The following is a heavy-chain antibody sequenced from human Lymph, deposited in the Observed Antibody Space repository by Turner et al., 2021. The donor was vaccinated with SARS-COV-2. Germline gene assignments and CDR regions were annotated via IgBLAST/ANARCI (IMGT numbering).Heavy chain of an antibody. J-gene: IGHJ6*02. CDR3: AREDPMMITFGGVGGGMDV. CDR2: INSDGSRT. D-gene: IGHD3-16*01. V-gene: IGHV3-74*01. Sequence: EVQLVESGVGLVQPGGSMRLSCAASGFTFNIYWMHWVRQAPGKWLVWVTRINSDGSRTSYADSVKGRFTISRDNAKNTLYLQMNSLRAEDTAVYYCAREDPMMITFGGVGGGMDVCGQGTTVTVSS. CDR1: GFTFNIYW.